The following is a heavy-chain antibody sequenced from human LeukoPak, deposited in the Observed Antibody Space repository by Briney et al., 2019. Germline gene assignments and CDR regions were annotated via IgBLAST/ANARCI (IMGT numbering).Heavy chain of an antibody. CDR1: GLTFSEYW. Sequence: GGSLRLSCTVSGLTFSEYWMHWVRQDAGKGLVWVAGISKDGGSTEYADFVKGRFTISRDTSKNAVYLQMNGLRAEDTAVYYCVKEARGTTEYYWGQGTLVTVSS. J-gene: IGHJ4*02. CDR2: ISKDGGST. D-gene: IGHD4-17*01. V-gene: IGHV3-74*03. CDR3: VKEARGTTEYY.